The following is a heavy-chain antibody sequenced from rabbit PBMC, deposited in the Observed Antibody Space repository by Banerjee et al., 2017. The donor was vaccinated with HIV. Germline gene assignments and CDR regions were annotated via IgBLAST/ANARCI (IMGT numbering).Heavy chain of an antibody. J-gene: IGHJ4*01. Sequence: QEQLVESGGGLVTPGGNLTLTCKASGFDFSNYGVSWFRQAPGKGLEWIGYIDPVFGSTYYASWVNGRFTISKTSSTTVTLQMTSLTAADTATYFCAREPIVGSDYATFNLRGPGTLVTVS. D-gene: IGHD3-1*01. CDR1: GFDFSNYG. V-gene: IGHV1S39*01. CDR3: AREPIVGSDYATFNL. CDR2: IDPVFGST.